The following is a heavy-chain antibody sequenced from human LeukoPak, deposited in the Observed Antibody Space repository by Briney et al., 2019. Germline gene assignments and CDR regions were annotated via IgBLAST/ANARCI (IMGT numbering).Heavy chain of an antibody. CDR1: GNSISSYY. D-gene: IGHD3-10*01. CDR2: IYTSGST. CDR3: ARAVGSGSFQTYYYYMDV. Sequence: SETLSLTCTVSGNSISSYYWSWIRQPAGKGLEWIGRIYTSGSTNYNPSLKSRVTMSVDTSKNQFSLKLSSVTAADTAVYYCARAVGSGSFQTYYYYMDVWGKGTTVTISS. V-gene: IGHV4-4*07. J-gene: IGHJ6*03.